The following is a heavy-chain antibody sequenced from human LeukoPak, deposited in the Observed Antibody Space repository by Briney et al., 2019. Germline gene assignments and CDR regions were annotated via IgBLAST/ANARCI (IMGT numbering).Heavy chain of an antibody. CDR2: INHSGST. V-gene: IGHV4-34*01. Sequence: SETLSLTCAVYGGSFSGYYWSWIRQPPGKGLEWIGEINHSGSTNYNPSLKSRVTISVDTSKNQFSLKLSSVTAADTAVYYYARSHVGNFDYWGQGTLVTVSS. J-gene: IGHJ4*02. CDR3: ARSHVGNFDY. D-gene: IGHD1-1*01. CDR1: GGSFSGYY.